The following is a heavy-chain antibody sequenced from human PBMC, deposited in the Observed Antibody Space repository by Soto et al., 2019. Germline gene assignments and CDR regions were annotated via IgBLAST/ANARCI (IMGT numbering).Heavy chain of an antibody. CDR2: IYYSGST. J-gene: IGHJ4*02. D-gene: IGHD3-3*01. Sequence: SETLSLTCTVSGGSISSSSYYWGWIRQPPGKGLEWIGSIYYSGSTYYNPSLKSRVTISVDTSKNQFSLKLSSVTAADTAVYYCARLGPVAPRVVTIFGVVIWGQGTLVTVSS. CDR3: ARLGPVAPRVVTIFGVVI. CDR1: GGSISSSSYY. V-gene: IGHV4-39*01.